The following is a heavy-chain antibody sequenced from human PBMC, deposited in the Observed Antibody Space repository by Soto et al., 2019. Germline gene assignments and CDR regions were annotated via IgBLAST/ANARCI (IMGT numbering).Heavy chain of an antibody. J-gene: IGHJ5*02. CDR2: INHSGST. Sequence: QVQLQQWGAGLLKPSETLSLTCAVYGGSFSGYYWSWIRQPPGKGLEWIGEINHSGSTNYNPSLKSRVTISVDTSKNQFSLKLSSVTAADTAVYYCARQRDVLTGASGPAGGGRFDPWGQGTLVTVSS. CDR1: GGSFSGYY. D-gene: IGHD3-9*01. CDR3: ARQRDVLTGASGPAGGGRFDP. V-gene: IGHV4-34*01.